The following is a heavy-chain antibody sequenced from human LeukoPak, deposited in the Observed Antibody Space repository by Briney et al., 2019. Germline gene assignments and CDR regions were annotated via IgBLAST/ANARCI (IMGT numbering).Heavy chain of an antibody. J-gene: IGHJ6*03. Sequence: PGGSLRLSCAASGFTFSSYSMNWVRQAPGKGLEWVSYISSSSTIYYADSVKGRFTISRDNAKNSLYLQMNSLRAEDTAVYYCARRTDNYYYYYMDVWGKGTTVTVSS. CDR3: ARRTDNYYYYYMDV. D-gene: IGHD1/OR15-1a*01. CDR1: GFTFSSYS. V-gene: IGHV3-48*01. CDR2: ISSSSTI.